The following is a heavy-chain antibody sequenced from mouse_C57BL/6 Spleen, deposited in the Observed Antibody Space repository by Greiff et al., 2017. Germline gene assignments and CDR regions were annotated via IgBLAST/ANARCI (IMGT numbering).Heavy chain of an antibody. V-gene: IGHV5-12*01. J-gene: IGHJ4*01. CDR2: ISNGGGST. CDR1: GFTFSDYY. CDR3: ARHDAGYSMDY. Sequence: EVKVVESGGGLVQPGGSLKLSCAASGFTFSDYYMYWVRQTPEKRLEWVAYISNGGGSTYYPATVKGRFTISRDNAKNTLYLQMSRLKSEDTAMYYCARHDAGYSMDYWGQGTSVTVSS.